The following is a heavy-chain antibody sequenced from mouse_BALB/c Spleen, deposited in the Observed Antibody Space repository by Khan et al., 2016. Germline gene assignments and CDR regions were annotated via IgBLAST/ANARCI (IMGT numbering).Heavy chain of an antibody. V-gene: IGHV1-26*01. J-gene: IGHJ2*01. D-gene: IGHD1-1*02. CDR1: AYSFTGYY. CDR2: VNPNNGGT. Sequence: EVQLQESGPDLVKPGASVNISCKASAYSFTGYYMHWVKESHGKSLEWIGRVNPNNGGTSYNQKFKGKAILTVDKSSSIAYMEIRSLTSEDAAVYSCASMGGRYVCWGQGTTLTVSS. CDR3: ASMGGRYVC.